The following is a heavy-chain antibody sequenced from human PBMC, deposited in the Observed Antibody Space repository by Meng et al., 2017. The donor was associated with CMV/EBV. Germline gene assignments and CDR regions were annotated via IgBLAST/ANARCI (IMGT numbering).Heavy chain of an antibody. Sequence: EVQLLESGGGLVQPXGSLRLSCAAAGFTFSSYAMSWVRQAPGKGLEWVSAISGSGGSTYYADSVKGRFTISRDNSKNTLYLQMNSLRAEDTAVYYCAKDPFGAVTIDYGGHGTLVTVSS. D-gene: IGHD3-10*01. CDR1: GFTFSSYA. V-gene: IGHV3-23*01. CDR2: ISGSGGST. CDR3: AKDPFGAVTIDY. J-gene: IGHJ4*01.